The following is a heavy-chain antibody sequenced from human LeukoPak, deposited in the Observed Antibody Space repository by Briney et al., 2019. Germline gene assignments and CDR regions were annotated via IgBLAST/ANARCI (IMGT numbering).Heavy chain of an antibody. CDR3: AREFYGDYVD. Sequence: GGSLRLPCAASEFTFSSYSMNWVRQAPGKGLEWVSYITNSGNSKSYADSVKGRFTISRDNAKNSLYLQMNSLRAEDTAVYYCAREFYGDYVDWGQGTLVTVSS. CDR1: EFTFSSYS. D-gene: IGHD4-17*01. V-gene: IGHV3-48*04. CDR2: ITNSGNSK. J-gene: IGHJ4*02.